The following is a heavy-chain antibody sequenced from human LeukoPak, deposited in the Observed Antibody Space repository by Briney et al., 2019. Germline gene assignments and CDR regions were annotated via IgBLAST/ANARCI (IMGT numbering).Heavy chain of an antibody. D-gene: IGHD4-17*01. CDR3: ARENGDYASTFYSNWFDP. J-gene: IGHJ5*02. CDR2: IIPIFGTA. CDR1: GGTFSSYA. V-gene: IGHV1-69*05. Sequence: SVKVSCKASGGTFSSYATSWVRQAPGQGLEWMGRIIPIFGTANYAQKFQGRVTITTDESTSTAYMELSSLRSEDTAVYYCARENGDYASTFYSNWFDPWGQGTLVTVSS.